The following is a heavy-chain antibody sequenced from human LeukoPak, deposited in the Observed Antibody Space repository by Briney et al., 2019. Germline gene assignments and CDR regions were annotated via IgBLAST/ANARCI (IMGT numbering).Heavy chain of an antibody. J-gene: IGHJ4*02. CDR1: GFSFSSYE. V-gene: IGHV3-48*03. Sequence: GSLRLTCAASGFSFSSYEMSWVRQAPGKGLEWVSYINRAGTNEEYADSVKGRFTISRDNAKNSLYLQMYSLRAEDTAVYYCARSNYYYDSSGYYSWGQGTLVTVSS. CDR3: ARSNYYYDSSGYYS. D-gene: IGHD3-22*01. CDR2: INRAGTNE.